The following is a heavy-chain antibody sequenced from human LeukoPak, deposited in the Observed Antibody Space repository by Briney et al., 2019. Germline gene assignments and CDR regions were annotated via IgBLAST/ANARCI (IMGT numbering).Heavy chain of an antibody. J-gene: IGHJ4*02. V-gene: IGHV4-34*01. Sequence: SETLSLTCAVYGGSFSGYYWSWIRQPPGKGLEWIGEINHSGSTNYNPSLKSRVTISVDTSKNQFSLKLSSVTAADTAVYYCARLEAVAGTFGIDYWGQGTLVTVSS. D-gene: IGHD6-19*01. CDR1: GGSFSGYY. CDR2: INHSGST. CDR3: ARLEAVAGTFGIDY.